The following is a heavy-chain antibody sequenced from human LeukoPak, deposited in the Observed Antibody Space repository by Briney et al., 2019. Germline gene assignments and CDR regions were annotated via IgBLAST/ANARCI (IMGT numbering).Heavy chain of an antibody. V-gene: IGHV1-2*02. J-gene: IGHJ4*02. CDR2: VNPNTGST. CDR3: VREAGPLD. CDR1: GYTFTGYY. Sequence: VASVKVSCKASGYTFTGYYINWVRQAPGQAPEWVGWVNPNTGSTRYAQKFQGRVTMTRDTSITTAFMELRGLTFDDTAVFYCVREAGPLDWGQGTLVTVSS.